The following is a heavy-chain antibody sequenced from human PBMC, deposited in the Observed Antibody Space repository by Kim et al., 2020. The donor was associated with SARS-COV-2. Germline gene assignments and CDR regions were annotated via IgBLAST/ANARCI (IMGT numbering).Heavy chain of an antibody. D-gene: IGHD5-12*01. CDR3: ARGGRWLQRGYFDY. Sequence: NPPLKSRVTNSVDTSKNQFSRKLSSVTAADTAVYYCARGGRWLQRGYFDYWGQGTLVTVSS. V-gene: IGHV4-34*01. J-gene: IGHJ4*02.